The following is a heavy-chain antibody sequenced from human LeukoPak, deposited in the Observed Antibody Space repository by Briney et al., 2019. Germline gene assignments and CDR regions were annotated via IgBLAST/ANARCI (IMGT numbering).Heavy chain of an antibody. D-gene: IGHD4-17*01. CDR1: GFTFSSYA. Sequence: PGGSLRLSCVASGFTFSSYAMSWVRQAPGKGLEWVSAISGSGGSTYYADSVKGRFTISRDNSKSTLYLQMNSLRAEDTAVYYCAKDREHDYGDYVEARFDYWGQGTLVTVSS. V-gene: IGHV3-23*01. CDR2: ISGSGGST. J-gene: IGHJ4*02. CDR3: AKDREHDYGDYVEARFDY.